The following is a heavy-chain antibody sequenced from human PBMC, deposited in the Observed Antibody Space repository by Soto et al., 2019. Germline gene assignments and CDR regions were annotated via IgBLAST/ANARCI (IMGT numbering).Heavy chain of an antibody. D-gene: IGHD3-10*01. J-gene: IGHJ4*02. CDR2: IWYDGINK. CDR3: GRSGTYSTSEIDY. Sequence: QVHLVESGGGVVQPGKSLRLSCAASGFTFSSYGMHWVRQAPGKGLEWVAGIWYDGINKYYADSVKGRFTISRDNSKNTLSLQVNRLRAEDTAVYYCGRSGTYSTSEIDYWGQGTLVTVSS. V-gene: IGHV3-33*01. CDR1: GFTFSSYG.